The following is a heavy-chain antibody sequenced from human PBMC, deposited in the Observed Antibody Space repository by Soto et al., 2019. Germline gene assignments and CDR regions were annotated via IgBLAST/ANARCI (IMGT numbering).Heavy chain of an antibody. CDR3: ARDDYGAERAFDY. V-gene: IGHV4-31*03. CDR2: IYYSGST. D-gene: IGHD4-17*01. J-gene: IGHJ4*02. Sequence: KPSETLSLTCTVSGGSISSGGYYWSWIRQHPGKGLEWIGYIYYSGSTYYNPSLKSRVTISVDTSKNQFSLRLSSVTAADTAVYYCARDDYGAERAFDYWGQGTLVTVSS. CDR1: GGSISSGGYY.